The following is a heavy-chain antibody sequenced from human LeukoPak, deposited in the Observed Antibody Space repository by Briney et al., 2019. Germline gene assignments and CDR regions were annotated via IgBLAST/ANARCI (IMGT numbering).Heavy chain of an antibody. CDR2: MSSDGGNK. J-gene: IGHJ6*02. CDR1: GFTFSSYG. Sequence: PGGSLRLSCAGSGFTFSSYGMNWVRQAPGKGLEWVAGMSSDGGNKYYADSVKGRFTISRDNSKNTLYLQMNSLRAEDTAVYYCAKDLDTVAASGHYYGMDGWGQGTTATVSS. D-gene: IGHD5-12*01. CDR3: AKDLDTVAASGHYYGMDG. V-gene: IGHV3-30*18.